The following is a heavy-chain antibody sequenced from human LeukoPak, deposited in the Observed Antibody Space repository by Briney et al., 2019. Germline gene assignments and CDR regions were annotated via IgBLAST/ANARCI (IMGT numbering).Heavy chain of an antibody. CDR3: ARGPYASYWSYYFDY. J-gene: IGHJ4*02. D-gene: IGHD1-26*01. V-gene: IGHV2-5*02. Sequence: SGPTLVKPTQTLTLTCTFSGFSITSSSVGVGWIRQPPGKALEWLALIYWDDDKQYSPSLKSRVTITKDTSKNQVVLTMTNMDPVDTATYYCARGPYASYWSYYFDYWGQGTLVTVSS. CDR2: IYWDDDK. CDR1: GFSITSSSVG.